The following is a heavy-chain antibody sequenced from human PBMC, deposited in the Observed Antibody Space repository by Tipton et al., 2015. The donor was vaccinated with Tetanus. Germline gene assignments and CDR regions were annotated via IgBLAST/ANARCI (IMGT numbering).Heavy chain of an antibody. CDR1: GYSFTSYW. V-gene: IGHV5-51*01. J-gene: IGHJ6*02. CDR3: ASNYYGSGSYHYGMDV. CDR2: IYPGDSDT. Sequence: VQLVQSGAEVKKPGESLKISCKGSGYSFTSYWIGWVRQMPGKGLEWMGIIYPGDSDTRYSPSFQAQVTISAEKSISTAYLQWSSLKASDTAMYYCASNYYGSGSYHYGMDVWGQGTTVTVPS. D-gene: IGHD3-10*01.